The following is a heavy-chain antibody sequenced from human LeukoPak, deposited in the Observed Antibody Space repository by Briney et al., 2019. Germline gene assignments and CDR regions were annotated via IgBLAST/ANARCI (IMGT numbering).Heavy chain of an antibody. V-gene: IGHV4-59*01. CDR3: ARDGGYYDSSGYYDAFDI. CDR1: GGSISSYY. J-gene: IGHJ3*02. Sequence: SETLSLTCTVSGGSISSYYWSWIRQPPGKGLEWIGYIYYSGSTNYNPSLKSRVIISVDTSKNQFSLKLSSVTAADTAVYYCARDGGYYDSSGYYDAFDIWGQGTLVTVSS. CDR2: IYYSGST. D-gene: IGHD3-22*01.